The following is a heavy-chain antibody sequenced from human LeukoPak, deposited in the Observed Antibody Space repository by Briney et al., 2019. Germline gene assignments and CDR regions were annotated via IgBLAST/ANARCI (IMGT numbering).Heavy chain of an antibody. J-gene: IGHJ4*02. CDR2: ISWNSGSI. CDR1: GFTFDDYA. D-gene: IGHD1-14*01. Sequence: PGRSLRLSCAASGFTFDDYAMHWVRQAPGKGLEWVSGISWNSGSIGYADSVRGRFTISRDNAKNSLYLQMNSLRPEDTALYYCAKDRTGSGGYFDYWGQGTLVTVSS. V-gene: IGHV3-9*01. CDR3: AKDRTGSGGYFDY.